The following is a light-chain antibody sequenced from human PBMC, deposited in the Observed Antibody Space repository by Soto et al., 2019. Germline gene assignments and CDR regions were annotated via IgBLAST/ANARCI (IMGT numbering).Light chain of an antibody. J-gene: IGKJ3*01. CDR3: QHYDSWPPL. CDR2: GAS. CDR1: QSVRDN. Sequence: EIVMTQSPATLSVSPGERATLSCRASQSVRDNLAWYQQKPGQAPRLLIYGASTRATGIPARFSGSGSETACSLTISSLRSADFAVEFCQHYDSWPPLFGPGTKVDLK. V-gene: IGKV3-15*01.